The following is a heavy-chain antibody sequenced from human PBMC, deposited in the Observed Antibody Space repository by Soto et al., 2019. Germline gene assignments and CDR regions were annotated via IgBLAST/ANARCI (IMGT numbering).Heavy chain of an antibody. CDR2: IWYDGSNK. CDR1: GFTFSSYG. Sequence: GGSLRLSCAASGFTFSSYGMHWVRQAPGKGLEWVAVIWYDGSNKYYADSVKGRFTISRDNSKNTLYLQMNSLRAEDTAGYYCGMALEYSSSWSLGGGDYWGQGTLVTVSS. J-gene: IGHJ4*02. CDR3: GMALEYSSSWSLGGGDY. D-gene: IGHD6-13*01. V-gene: IGHV3-33*01.